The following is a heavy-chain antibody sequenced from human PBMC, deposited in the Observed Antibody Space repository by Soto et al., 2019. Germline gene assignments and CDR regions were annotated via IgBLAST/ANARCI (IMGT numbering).Heavy chain of an antibody. V-gene: IGHV4-4*07. CDR2: IYATGTT. Sequence: SETLSLTCTVSGASISGFYWSWIRKSAGKGLEWIGRIYATGTTDYNPFLKSRVMMSVDTSKKQFSLKLRSVTAADTAVYYCVRDGTKTLRDWFDPWGQGISVTVSS. CDR3: VRDGTKTLRDWFDP. J-gene: IGHJ5*02. D-gene: IGHD1-1*01. CDR1: GASISGFY.